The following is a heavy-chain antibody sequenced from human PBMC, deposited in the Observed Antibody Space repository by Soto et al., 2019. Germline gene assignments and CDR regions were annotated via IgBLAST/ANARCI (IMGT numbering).Heavy chain of an antibody. D-gene: IGHD3-10*01. J-gene: IGHJ4*02. CDR1: GYSFTSYW. Sequence: EVQLVQSGAEVKKPGESLRISCKGSGYSFTSYWISWVRQMPGKGLEWMGRIDPSDSNTNYSPSFQGHVTISVDKSIRAACLQWSSLKASATDMYYCARPYGRSGSGSYLLWGQGTLVTVSS. CDR2: IDPSDSNT. V-gene: IGHV5-10-1*01. CDR3: ARPYGRSGSGSYLL.